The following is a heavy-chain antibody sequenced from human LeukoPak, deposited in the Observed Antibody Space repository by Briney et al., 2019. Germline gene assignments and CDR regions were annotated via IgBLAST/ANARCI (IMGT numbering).Heavy chain of an antibody. V-gene: IGHV4-61*02. CDR2: IYTSGST. CDR1: GGSISSGSYY. Sequence: SQTLSPTCTVSGGSISSGSYYWSWIRQPAGKGLEWIGRIYTSGSTNYNPSLKSRVTISVDTSKNQFSLKLSSVTAADTAVYYCARAAYDFWSGYWYYFDYWGQGTLVTVSS. D-gene: IGHD3-3*01. J-gene: IGHJ4*02. CDR3: ARAAYDFWSGYWYYFDY.